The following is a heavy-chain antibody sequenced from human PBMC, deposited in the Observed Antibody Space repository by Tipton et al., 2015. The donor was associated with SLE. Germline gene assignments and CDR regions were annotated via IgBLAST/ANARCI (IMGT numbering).Heavy chain of an antibody. D-gene: IGHD3-3*01. Sequence: LRLSCTVSGGSISSHYWSWIRQPPGKGLEWIGYIYYSGSTNYNPSLKSRVTISVDTSKNQFSLKLSSVTAADTAVYYCATYITIFGVVTDAFDIWGQGTMVTVSS. V-gene: IGHV4-59*11. J-gene: IGHJ3*02. CDR1: GGSISSHY. CDR2: IYYSGST. CDR3: ATYITIFGVVTDAFDI.